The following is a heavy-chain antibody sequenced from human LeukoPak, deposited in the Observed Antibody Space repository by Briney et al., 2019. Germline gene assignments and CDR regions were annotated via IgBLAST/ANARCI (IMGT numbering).Heavy chain of an antibody. CDR2: IWYDGRQK. CDR3: AKDTGHLILGDY. V-gene: IGHV3-33*06. Sequence: PGRSLKLSCAASGITFSTSGMHWVRQAPGKGLEWVAVIWYDGRQKYYADSVKGRFTISRDNSKDTLFLQMNSLTLEDTAVYYCAKDTGHLILGDYWGQGTLVIVSS. D-gene: IGHD7-27*01. CDR1: GITFSTSG. J-gene: IGHJ4*02.